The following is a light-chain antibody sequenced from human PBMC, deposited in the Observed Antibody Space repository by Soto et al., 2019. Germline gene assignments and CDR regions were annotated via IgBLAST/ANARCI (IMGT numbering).Light chain of an antibody. Sequence: EIVLTHSPATLSVSPGERATLSCRASQSVGSNLAWYQQRPGQPPRLLIYDASTRATDIPARFSGGGSGTEFTLTIRSLQSEDFAVYYGQQYNTGPYTFGQGTKLQIK. CDR1: QSVGSN. J-gene: IGKJ2*01. CDR2: DAS. CDR3: QQYNTGPYT. V-gene: IGKV3-15*01.